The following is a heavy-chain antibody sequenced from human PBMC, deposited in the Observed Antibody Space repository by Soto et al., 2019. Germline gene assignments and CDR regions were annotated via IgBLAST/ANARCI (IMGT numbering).Heavy chain of an antibody. CDR2: INPGDSET. D-gene: IGHD6-6*01. CDR1: DYTFAAYW. Sequence: GESLKISCKGFDYTFAAYWIGWVRQLPGKGPEWMGIINPGDSETRYSPSFQGQVTISADKSLRTAYLQWTSLKASDTALYYCARTRSFTLGFYYDGMDVWGQGTTVTVSS. V-gene: IGHV5-51*01. CDR3: ARTRSFTLGFYYDGMDV. J-gene: IGHJ6*02.